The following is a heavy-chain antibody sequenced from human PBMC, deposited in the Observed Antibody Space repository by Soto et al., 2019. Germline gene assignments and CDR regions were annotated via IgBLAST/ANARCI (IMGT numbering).Heavy chain of an antibody. CDR1: GFTFSSYG. V-gene: IGHV3-30*18. Sequence: QVQLVESGGGVVQPGRSLRLSCAASGFTFSSYGMHWVRQAPGKGLEWVAVISYDGSNKYYADSVKGRFTISRDNSKNTLYLQINSLRAEDTAVYYCAQLGSVKDYWGQGTLVTVSS. CDR2: ISYDGSNK. CDR3: AQLGSVKDY. J-gene: IGHJ4*02.